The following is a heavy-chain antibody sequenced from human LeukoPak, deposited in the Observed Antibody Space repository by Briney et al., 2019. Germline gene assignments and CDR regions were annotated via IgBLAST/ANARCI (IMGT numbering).Heavy chain of an antibody. V-gene: IGHV3-23*01. J-gene: IGHJ6*03. CDR1: GFTFSNFG. Sequence: GGSLRLSCAASGFTFSNFGMTWVRQAPGKGLEWVSGIGGSGVYTYYADSVKGRFTISRDNSKNTLYLQMNSLRAEDTAVYYCAKHDKYTHLPMDVWGKGTTVTVSS. D-gene: IGHD2-2*02. CDR3: AKHDKYTHLPMDV. CDR2: IGGSGVYT.